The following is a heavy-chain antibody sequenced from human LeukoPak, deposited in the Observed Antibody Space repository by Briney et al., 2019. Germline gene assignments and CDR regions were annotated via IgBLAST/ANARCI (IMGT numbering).Heavy chain of an antibody. CDR3: ARDGGYSNWFDP. J-gene: IGHJ5*02. CDR1: GGSVSSGSYY. CDR2: IYHSGST. Sequence: SETLSLTCTVSGGSVSSGSYYWSWIRQPPGKGLEWIGEIYHSGSTNYNPSLKSRVTISVDKSKNQFSLKLSSVTAADTAVYYCARDGGYSNWFDPWGQGTLVTVSS. D-gene: IGHD5-18*01. V-gene: IGHV4-61*01.